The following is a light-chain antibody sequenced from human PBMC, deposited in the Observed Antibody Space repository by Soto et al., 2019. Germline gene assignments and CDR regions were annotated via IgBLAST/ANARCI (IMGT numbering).Light chain of an antibody. CDR3: SSYTSSSPRV. V-gene: IGLV2-14*01. CDR2: EVS. J-gene: IGLJ1*01. Sequence: QSALTQPASVSGSPGQSITISCTGTSSDVGGYNYVSWYQHHPGKAPKLLIYEVSNRPPGVSNRSSGSKSGNTASLTIYGLQAEDEADYYCSSYTSSSPRVFGTGTKLTVL. CDR1: SSDVGGYNY.